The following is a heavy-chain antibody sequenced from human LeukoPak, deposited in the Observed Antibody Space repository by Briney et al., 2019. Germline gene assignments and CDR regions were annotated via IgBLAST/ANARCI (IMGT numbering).Heavy chain of an antibody. CDR1: GYSFIDYF. CDR3: ARDQAKYRSRTSCSAFDP. D-gene: IGHD2-2*01. V-gene: IGHV1-69*05. CDR2: IIPIFGTA. J-gene: IGHJ5*02. Sequence: SVKVSCKASGYSFIDYFIHWVRQAPGQGLECMGGIIPIFGTANYAQKFQGRVTITTDESTSTAYMELSSLRSEDTAVYYCARDQAKYRSRTSCSAFDPWRQGTLVTVST.